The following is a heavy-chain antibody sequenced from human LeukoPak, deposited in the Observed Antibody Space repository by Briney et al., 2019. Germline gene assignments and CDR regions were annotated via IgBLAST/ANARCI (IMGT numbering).Heavy chain of an antibody. CDR2: INPNSGGT. Sequence: ASVKVSCKASGYTFTGYYMHWVRQAPGQGLEWMGWINPNSGGTDYAQKFQGRVTMTRDTSISTAYMELSRLRSDDTAVYYCASPVSTAGWVDYWGQGTLVTVSS. J-gene: IGHJ4*02. CDR3: ASPVSTAGWVDY. V-gene: IGHV1-2*02. CDR1: GYTFTGYY. D-gene: IGHD6-19*01.